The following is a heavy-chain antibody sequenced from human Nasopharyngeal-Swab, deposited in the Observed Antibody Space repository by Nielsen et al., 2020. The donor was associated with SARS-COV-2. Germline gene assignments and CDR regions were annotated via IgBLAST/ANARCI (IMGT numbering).Heavy chain of an antibody. CDR1: GGSVSSGSYY. CDR3: ARDPLVPAASDAFDI. CDR2: IYYSGST. J-gene: IGHJ3*02. V-gene: IGHV4-61*01. D-gene: IGHD2-2*01. Sequence: GSLRLSCTVSGGSVSSGSYYWSWIRQPPGKGLEWIGYIYYSGSTNYNPSLKSRVTISVDTSKNRFSLKLSSVTAADTAVYYCARDPLVPAASDAFDIWGQGTMVTVSS.